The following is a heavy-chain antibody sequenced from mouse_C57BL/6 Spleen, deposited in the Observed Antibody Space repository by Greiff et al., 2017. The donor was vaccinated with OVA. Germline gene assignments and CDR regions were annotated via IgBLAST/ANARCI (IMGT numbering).Heavy chain of an antibody. V-gene: IGHV1-69*01. CDR1: GYTFTSYW. CDR2: LYPSDSYT. CDR3: ATSDY. Sequence: QVQLQQSGAELVMPGASVKLSCKASGYTFTSYWMHWVKQRPGHGLEWIGALYPSDSYTNYNQKFKGKSTLNVDNSSSPAYMQLSILTSEDSAVYYCATSDYWGKGTTLTVSS. J-gene: IGHJ2*01.